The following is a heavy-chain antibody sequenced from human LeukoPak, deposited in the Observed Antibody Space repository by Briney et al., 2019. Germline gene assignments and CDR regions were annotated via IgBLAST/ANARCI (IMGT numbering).Heavy chain of an antibody. D-gene: IGHD1-14*01. CDR3: AALDNGRDY. Sequence: GGSLRLSCAASGFTFSSYWMHWIRHAPGKGLVWVSRIKRDGSSPAYADSVKGRFTISRDNAKNTLYLQMNSLRAEDTAVYYCAALDNGRDYWGQGTLVTVSS. V-gene: IGHV3-74*01. J-gene: IGHJ4*02. CDR1: GFTFSSYW. CDR2: IKRDGSSP.